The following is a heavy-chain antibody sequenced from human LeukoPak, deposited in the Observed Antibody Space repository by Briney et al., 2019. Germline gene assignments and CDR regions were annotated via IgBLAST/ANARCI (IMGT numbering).Heavy chain of an antibody. V-gene: IGHV3-30-3*01. D-gene: IGHD3-22*01. J-gene: IGHJ4*02. Sequence: GGSLRLSCAASGFTFSSYAMHWVRQAPGKGLEWVAVISYDGSNKYYADSVKGRFTISRDNSKNTLYLQMNSLRAEDTAVYYCASDYSSGYPPYYFDYWGQGTLVTVSS. CDR3: ASDYSSGYPPYYFDY. CDR2: ISYDGSNK. CDR1: GFTFSSYA.